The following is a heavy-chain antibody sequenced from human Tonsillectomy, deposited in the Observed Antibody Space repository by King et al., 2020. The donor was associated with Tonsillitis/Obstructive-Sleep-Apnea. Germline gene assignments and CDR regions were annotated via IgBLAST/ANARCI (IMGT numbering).Heavy chain of an antibody. V-gene: IGHV3-15*07. J-gene: IGHJ6*02. CDR2: IKSKTDGGTT. CDR1: AFTFSNAW. CDR3: TTEWGGIAVATGMAGYYGMDV. D-gene: IGHD6-19*01. Sequence: VQLVESGGGLVKPGGSLRLSCAASAFTFSNAWMNWVRQAPGKGLEWVGRIKSKTDGGTTDYAAPVKGRFTISRDDSKNTLYLQMNSLKTEDTAVYCCTTEWGGIAVATGMAGYYGMDVWGQGTAVTVSS.